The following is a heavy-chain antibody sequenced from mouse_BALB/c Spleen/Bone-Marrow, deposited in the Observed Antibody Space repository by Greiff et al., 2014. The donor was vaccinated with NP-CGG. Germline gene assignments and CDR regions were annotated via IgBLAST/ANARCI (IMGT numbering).Heavy chain of an antibody. CDR3: ARRRGLVSPSGIYAMDH. D-gene: IGHD6-1*01. V-gene: IGHV1S81*02. CDR2: INPSNGRT. Sequence: QVQLKQSGAELVKPGASVKLSCKASGYTFTTYWMHWVKQRPGQGLEWIGEINPSNGRTNYNEKFKTKATLTVDKSSNTAYMQLSRLTSEDSAVYYCARRRGLVSPSGIYAMDHWGQGTSVTVSS. J-gene: IGHJ4*01. CDR1: GYTFTTYW.